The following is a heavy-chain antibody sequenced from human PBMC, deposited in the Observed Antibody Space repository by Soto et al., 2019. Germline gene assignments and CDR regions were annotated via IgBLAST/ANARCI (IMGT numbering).Heavy chain of an antibody. D-gene: IGHD1-7*01. V-gene: IGHV3-23*01. CDR1: GFTFSSYG. Sequence: GGSLRLSCAASGFTFSSYGMTWVRQAPGKGLEWVSFSSATGAGTYYADSVKGRFTISRDNSKNTLYLQMTSLRADDTAVYYCAKDRRAGGNYGFYSDFWGQGALVTVSS. CDR3: AKDRRAGGNYGFYSDF. CDR2: SSATGAGT. J-gene: IGHJ4*02.